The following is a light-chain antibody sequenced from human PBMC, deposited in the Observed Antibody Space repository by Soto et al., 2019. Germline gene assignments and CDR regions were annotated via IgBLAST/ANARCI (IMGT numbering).Light chain of an antibody. CDR3: QQSYSTPIT. J-gene: IGKJ5*01. CDR2: KAS. CDR1: QSVSTY. V-gene: IGKV1-5*03. Sequence: DIQMTQSPSTLSASVGDRVTITCRASQSVSTYLAWYQQKPGKAPNLLIYKASSLESGVPSRFSGSGSGTEFTLTISSLQPDDFATYYCQQSYSTPITFGQGTRLEIK.